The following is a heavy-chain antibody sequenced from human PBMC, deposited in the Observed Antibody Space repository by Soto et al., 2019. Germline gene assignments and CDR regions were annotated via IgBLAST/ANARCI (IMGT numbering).Heavy chain of an antibody. J-gene: IGHJ5*02. CDR3: ARHKAFYYDSSGA. Sequence: PGESLKISCKGSGYSFTSYWISWVRQMPAKGLEWMGRIDPSDSYANYSPSFQGHVTFSADKSISTAYLQWSSLGASDTAMYYCARHKAFYYDSSGAWGQGTLVTVSS. CDR2: IDPSDSYA. D-gene: IGHD3-22*01. V-gene: IGHV5-10-1*01. CDR1: GYSFTSYW.